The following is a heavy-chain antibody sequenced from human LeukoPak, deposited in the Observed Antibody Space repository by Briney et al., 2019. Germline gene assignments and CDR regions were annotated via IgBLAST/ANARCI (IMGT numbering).Heavy chain of an antibody. CDR2: IIPILGIA. Sequence: SVKVSCKASGYTFTSYGISWVRQAPGQGLEWMGRIIPILGIANYAQKFQGRVTITADKSTSTAYMELSSLRSEDTAVYYCARDKVGAPGPFDYWGQGTLVTVSS. J-gene: IGHJ4*02. CDR1: GYTFTSYG. CDR3: ARDKVGAPGPFDY. V-gene: IGHV1-69*04. D-gene: IGHD1-26*01.